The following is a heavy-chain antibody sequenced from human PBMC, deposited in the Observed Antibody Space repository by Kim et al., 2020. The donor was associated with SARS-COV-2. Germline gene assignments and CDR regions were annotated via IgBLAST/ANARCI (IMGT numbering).Heavy chain of an antibody. CDR2: ISSSSSTI. CDR1: GFTFSSYS. Sequence: GGSLRLSCAASGFTFSSYSMNWVRQAPGKGLEWVSYISSSSSTIYYADSVKGRFTISRDNAKNSLYLQMNSLRAEDTAVYYCARGISDWYFDLWGRGTLATVSS. V-gene: IGHV3-48*04. CDR3: ARGISDWYFDL. J-gene: IGHJ2*01.